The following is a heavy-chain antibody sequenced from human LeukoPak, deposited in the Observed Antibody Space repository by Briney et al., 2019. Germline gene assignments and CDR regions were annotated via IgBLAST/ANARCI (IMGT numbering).Heavy chain of an antibody. D-gene: IGHD3-10*01. J-gene: IGHJ4*02. V-gene: IGHV3-33*01. CDR2: IWHDGSHK. CDR1: GFAFNTYA. Sequence: PGGSLRLSCAASGFAFNTYAMHWVRQAPGQGLEWVALIWHDGSHKFYSNSVGGQFTISRDNSKNTVSLQMNNLRPEDTAVYYCAREIFSSGSYPDFWGQGTLVTVSS. CDR3: AREIFSSGSYPDF.